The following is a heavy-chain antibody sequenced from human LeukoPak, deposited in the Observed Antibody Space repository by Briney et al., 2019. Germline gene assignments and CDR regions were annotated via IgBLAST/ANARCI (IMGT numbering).Heavy chain of an antibody. CDR2: ISSSSSYI. V-gene: IGHV3-21*01. CDR3: ARRQGMVRYFDWSISAPYYYYYYMDV. CDR1: GFTFSSYS. Sequence: GGSLRLSCAASGFTFSSYSMNWVRQAPGKGLEWVSSISSSSSYIYYADSVKGRFTISRDNAKNSLYLQMNSLRAEDTAVYYCARRQGMVRYFDWSISAPYYYYYYMDVWGKGTTVTVSS. D-gene: IGHD3-9*01. J-gene: IGHJ6*03.